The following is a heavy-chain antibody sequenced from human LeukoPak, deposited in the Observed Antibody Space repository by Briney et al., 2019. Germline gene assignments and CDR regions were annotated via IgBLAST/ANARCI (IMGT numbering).Heavy chain of an antibody. Sequence: SETLSLTCTVSGDSISSSNCYWGWIRQPPGKGLEWIGSIYFSGGTYYNPSLKSRVTISVDTSKNQFSLKVSSVTAADTAVYYCASLTTADAFDIWGQGTMVTVSS. CDR2: IYFSGGT. D-gene: IGHD3-22*01. CDR3: ASLTTADAFDI. V-gene: IGHV4-39*07. CDR1: GDSISSSNCY. J-gene: IGHJ3*02.